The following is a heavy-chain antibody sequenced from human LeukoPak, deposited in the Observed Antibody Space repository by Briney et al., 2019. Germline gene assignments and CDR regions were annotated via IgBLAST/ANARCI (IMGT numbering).Heavy chain of an antibody. CDR3: ARIPEQYYDYVWGSNDVFDI. Sequence: SETLSLTCSVSGGSISSSSYYWGWIRQPPGKGLEWIGSIYYSGSTYYNPFLKSRVTISVDTSKNQFSLKLSSVTAADTAVYYCARIPEQYYDYVWGSNDVFDIWGQGTMVTLSS. V-gene: IGHV4-39*07. J-gene: IGHJ3*02. CDR2: IYYSGST. D-gene: IGHD3-16*01. CDR1: GGSISSSSYY.